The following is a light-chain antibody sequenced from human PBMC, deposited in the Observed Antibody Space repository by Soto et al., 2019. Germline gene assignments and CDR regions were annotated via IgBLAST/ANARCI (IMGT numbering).Light chain of an antibody. CDR2: TNN. Sequence: QSVLTQPPSASGTPGQRVTISCSGSSSNIGSNTVDWYQQLPGTAPKLLIYTNNQRPSGVPDRFSGSESGTSASLAISGLQSEDEADYYCAAWDDNLNGVVFGGGTKLTVL. V-gene: IGLV1-44*01. CDR1: SSNIGSNT. CDR3: AAWDDNLNGVV. J-gene: IGLJ2*01.